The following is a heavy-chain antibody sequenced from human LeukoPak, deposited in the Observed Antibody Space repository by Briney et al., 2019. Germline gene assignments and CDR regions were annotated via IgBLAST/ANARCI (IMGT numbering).Heavy chain of an antibody. CDR3: ARGLLQYVDWLLPSFDY. CDR1: GIIFSGYW. J-gene: IGHJ4*02. CDR2: IRQAGSET. D-gene: IGHD3-9*01. V-gene: IGHV3-7*01. Sequence: GGSLRLSCAASGIIFSGYWMSWVRQAPGKGLEWVANIRQAGSETYYVDSVKGRFTISRDNAKNSLYLQMNSLRAEDTAVYYCARGLLQYVDWLLPSFDYWGQGTLVTVSS.